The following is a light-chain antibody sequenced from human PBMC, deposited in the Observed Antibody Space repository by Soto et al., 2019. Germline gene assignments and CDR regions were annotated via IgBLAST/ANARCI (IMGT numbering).Light chain of an antibody. Sequence: DIQMTQSPSSLSASVGDRVTITCRTSQGISNYLAWYQQKPGKVPKLLIYAASTLQSGVPSRFRGSGSGTDFTLTISSLQPEDVATYYCQKYNSARTTFGQGTRVEIK. CDR1: QGISNY. CDR3: QKYNSARTT. CDR2: AAS. J-gene: IGKJ5*01. V-gene: IGKV1-27*01.